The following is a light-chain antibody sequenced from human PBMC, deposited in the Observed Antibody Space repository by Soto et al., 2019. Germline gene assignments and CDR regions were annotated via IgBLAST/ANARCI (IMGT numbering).Light chain of an antibody. J-gene: IGKJ2*01. V-gene: IGKV3-20*01. CDR2: GAS. CDR3: QQSYSTPYT. CDR1: QGVSGSS. Sequence: EIVLTQSPGTLSLSTGERATLSCRASQGVSGSSLAWYQQKPGQAPRLLIYGASNRATGIPDRFSGSGSGTDFTLTISRLEPEDFATYYCQQSYSTPYTFGQGTKLEMK.